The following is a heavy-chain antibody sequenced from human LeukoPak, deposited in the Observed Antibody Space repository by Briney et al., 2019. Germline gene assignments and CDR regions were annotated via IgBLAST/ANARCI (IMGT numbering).Heavy chain of an antibody. CDR3: ARVPIVVVPAAQTYYFDC. CDR2: ISSSSSYT. D-gene: IGHD2-2*01. J-gene: IGHJ4*02. Sequence: GGSLRLSCAASGFTFSDYYMSWIRQAPGKGLEWVSYISSSSSYTNYADSVKGRFTISRDNAKNSLYLQMNSLRAEDTAVYYCARVPIVVVPAAQTYYFDCWGQGTLVTVSS. V-gene: IGHV3-11*06. CDR1: GFTFSDYY.